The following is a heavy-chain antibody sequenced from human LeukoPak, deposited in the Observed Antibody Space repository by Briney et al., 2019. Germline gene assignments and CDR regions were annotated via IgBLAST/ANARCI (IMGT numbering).Heavy chain of an antibody. V-gene: IGHV4-39*01. CDR1: GGSISSSSYY. Sequence: SETLSLTCTVSGGSISSSSYYWGWIRQPRGKGLEWIGSIYYSGSTYYNPSLKSRVTISVDTSKNQFSLKLSSVTAADTAVYYCARGLDDAFDIWGQGTLVTVSS. J-gene: IGHJ3*02. CDR3: ARGLDDAFDI. CDR2: IYYSGST.